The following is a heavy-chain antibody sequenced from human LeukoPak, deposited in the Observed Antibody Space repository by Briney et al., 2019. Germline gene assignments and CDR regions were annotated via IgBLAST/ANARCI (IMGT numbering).Heavy chain of an antibody. Sequence: PGGSLRLSCAASGFTFSSYEMNWVRQAPGKGLEWVSYISSSGSTIYYADSVKGRFTISRDNAKNSLYLQMNSLRAEDTAVYYCARDPSYDSRGFDYYYGMDVWGQGTTVTVSS. CDR2: ISSSGSTI. CDR1: GFTFSSYE. V-gene: IGHV3-48*03. J-gene: IGHJ6*02. CDR3: ARDPSYDSRGFDYYYGMDV. D-gene: IGHD3-22*01.